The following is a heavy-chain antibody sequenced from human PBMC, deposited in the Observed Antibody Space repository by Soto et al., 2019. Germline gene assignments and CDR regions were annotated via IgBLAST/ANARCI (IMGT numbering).Heavy chain of an antibody. CDR3: ARQLILPDYYYYGMDV. J-gene: IGHJ6*02. CDR1: GYSFTSYW. V-gene: IGHV5-51*01. Sequence: GESLKISCKGSGYSFTSYWIGWVRQMPGKGLEWMGIIYPGDSDTRYSPSFQGQVTISADKSISTAYLQWSSLKASDTAMYYCARQLILPDYYYYGMDVWGQGTTVTVSS. CDR2: IYPGDSDT.